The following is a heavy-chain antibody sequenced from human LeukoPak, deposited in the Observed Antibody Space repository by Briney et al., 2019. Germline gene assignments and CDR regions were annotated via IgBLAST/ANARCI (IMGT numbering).Heavy chain of an antibody. Sequence: GGSLRLSCAASGFTFSSYAMSWARQTPGKGLEWVSAISDSGRNTYYADFVKGRFTISRDISTNTLYLQMNSLRAEDTAVYYCAKALDSIAAQGIWGQGTMVTVSS. D-gene: IGHD6-25*01. J-gene: IGHJ3*02. CDR1: GFTFSSYA. CDR2: ISDSGRNT. CDR3: AKALDSIAAQGI. V-gene: IGHV3-23*01.